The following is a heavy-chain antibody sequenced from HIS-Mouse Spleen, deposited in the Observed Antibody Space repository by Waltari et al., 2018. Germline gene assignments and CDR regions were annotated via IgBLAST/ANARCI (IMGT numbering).Heavy chain of an antibody. V-gene: IGHV4-39*07. J-gene: IGHJ3*02. CDR3: ASELELLAFDI. Sequence: QLQLQESGPGLVKPSETLSLTCTVSGGSISSSSYYWGWIRQPPGKGLEWIGSIYYSGSTYHNPSLKSRVTISVDTSKNQFSLKLSSVTAADTAVYYCASELELLAFDIWGQGTMVTVSS. CDR2: IYYSGST. CDR1: GGSISSSSYY. D-gene: IGHD1-7*01.